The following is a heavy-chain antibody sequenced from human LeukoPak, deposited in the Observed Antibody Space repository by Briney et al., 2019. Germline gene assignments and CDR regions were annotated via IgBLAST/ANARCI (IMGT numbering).Heavy chain of an antibody. CDR1: GFTFNNCG. CDR2: ISGSGGST. CDR3: AKTDGGAPIDY. J-gene: IGHJ4*02. D-gene: IGHD3-16*01. Sequence: PGGTLRLSCAASGFTFNNCGMSWVRQAPGKGLEWVSTISGSGGSTYYAESVKGRFTISRDTSKNTLYLQMNSLRAEDTAVYYCAKTDGGAPIDYWGQGTLVTVSS. V-gene: IGHV3-23*01.